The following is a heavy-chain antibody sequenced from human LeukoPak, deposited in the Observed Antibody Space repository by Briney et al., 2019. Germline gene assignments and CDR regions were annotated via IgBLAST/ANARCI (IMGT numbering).Heavy chain of an antibody. CDR3: AKGPLLLWFGEHAFDI. D-gene: IGHD3-10*01. CDR2: IYYSGST. Sequence: SETLSLTCTVSGGSISSYYWSWIRQPPGKGLEWIGYIYYSGSTNYNPSLKSRVTISVDTSKNQFSLKLSSVTAADTAVYYCAKGPLLLWFGEHAFDIWGQGTMVTVSS. J-gene: IGHJ3*02. V-gene: IGHV4-59*01. CDR1: GGSISSYY.